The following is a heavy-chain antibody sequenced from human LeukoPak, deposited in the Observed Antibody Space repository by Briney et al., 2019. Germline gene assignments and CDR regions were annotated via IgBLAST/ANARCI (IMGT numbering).Heavy chain of an antibody. CDR3: ARASGYSSSSAFDY. CDR2: ISSSGSTI. D-gene: IGHD6-6*01. J-gene: IGHJ4*02. V-gene: IGHV3-48*04. CDR1: GFTFSSYS. Sequence: GGSLRLSCAASGFTFSSYSMNWVRQAPGKGLEWVSYISSSGSTIYYADSVKGRFTISRDNAKNSLYLQMNSLRAEDTAVYYCARASGYSSSSAFDYWGQGTLVTVSS.